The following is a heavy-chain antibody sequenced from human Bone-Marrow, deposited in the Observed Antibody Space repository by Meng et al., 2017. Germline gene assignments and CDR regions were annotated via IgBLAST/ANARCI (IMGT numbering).Heavy chain of an antibody. Sequence: QVQLQQWGEGLLKPSETLSLTCAVYGGTFSDYYWSWIRQPPGKGLEWIGEINHSGGTKYTPSLESRVTISIDTSKNQFSLKLSSVTAADTAIYYCARQGDTAMATFDYWGQGTLVTVSS. CDR1: GGTFSDYY. V-gene: IGHV4-34*01. CDR2: INHSGGT. CDR3: ARQGDTAMATFDY. D-gene: IGHD5-18*01. J-gene: IGHJ4*02.